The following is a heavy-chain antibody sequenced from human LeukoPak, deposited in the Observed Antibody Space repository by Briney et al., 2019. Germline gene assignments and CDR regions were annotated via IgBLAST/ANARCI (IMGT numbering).Heavy chain of an antibody. V-gene: IGHV3-11*01. Sequence: GGSLRLSCAASGFTFSDYYMSWIRQAPGKGLEWVSYISSSGSTIYYADSVKGRFTISRDNAKNSLYLQMNSLRSDDTAVYYCAREADVLWFGELKYYFDYWGQGTLVTVSS. CDR2: ISSSGSTI. CDR3: AREADVLWFGELKYYFDY. J-gene: IGHJ4*02. CDR1: GFTFSDYY. D-gene: IGHD3-10*01.